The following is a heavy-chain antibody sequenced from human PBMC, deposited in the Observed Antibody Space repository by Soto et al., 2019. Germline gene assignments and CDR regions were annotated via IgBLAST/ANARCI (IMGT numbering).Heavy chain of an antibody. V-gene: IGHV3-72*01. D-gene: IGHD3-10*01. CDR3: ASSYGSGSYRPTHAFY. CDR2: TRNKANSYTT. J-gene: IGHJ4*02. CDR1: GFTFSDHY. Sequence: GGSLRLSCAASGFTFSDHYMDWVRQAPGKGLEWVGRTRNKANSYTTEYAASVKGRFTISRDDSKNSLYLQMNSLKTEDTAVYYCASSYGSGSYRPTHAFYWGQGTLVTVSS.